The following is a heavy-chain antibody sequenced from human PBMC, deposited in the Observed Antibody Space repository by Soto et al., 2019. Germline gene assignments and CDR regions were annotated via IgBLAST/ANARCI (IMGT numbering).Heavy chain of an antibody. Sequence: SETLSLTCTVSGGSISSYYWSWIRQPPGKGLEWIGYIYYSGSTNYNPSLKSRVTISVDISKSQFSLRLTSVTAADTAVYYCARYNAASGTYYFDFWGQGALVTVSS. V-gene: IGHV4-59*12. CDR2: IYYSGST. D-gene: IGHD6-13*01. CDR3: ARYNAASGTYYFDF. CDR1: GGSISSYY. J-gene: IGHJ4*02.